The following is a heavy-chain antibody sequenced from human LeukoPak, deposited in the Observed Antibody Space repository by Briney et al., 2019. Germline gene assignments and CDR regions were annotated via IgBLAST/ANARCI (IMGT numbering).Heavy chain of an antibody. CDR1: GYTFTGYY. D-gene: IGHD3-22*01. Sequence: ASVTVSCKASGYTFTGYYMHWVRQAPGQGLEWMGWINPNSGGTNYPQKFQGRVTMTRDTSISTAYMELSRLRSDDTAVYYCARDLIEVYYYDSSGYYYGYWGQGTLVTVSS. J-gene: IGHJ4*02. CDR2: INPNSGGT. V-gene: IGHV1-2*02. CDR3: ARDLIEVYYYDSSGYYYGY.